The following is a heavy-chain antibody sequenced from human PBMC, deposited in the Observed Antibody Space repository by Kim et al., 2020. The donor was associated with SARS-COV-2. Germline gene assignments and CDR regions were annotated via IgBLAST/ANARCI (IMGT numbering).Heavy chain of an antibody. J-gene: IGHJ4*02. CDR2: IYYSGST. Sequence: SETLSLTCTVSGGSISSGGYYWSWIRQHPGKGLEWIGYIYYSGSTYYNPSLKSRVTISVDTSKNQFSLKLSSVTAADTAVYYCAREDLVGELGDYWGQGTLVTVSS. CDR3: AREDLVGELGDY. D-gene: IGHD2-15*01. V-gene: IGHV4-31*03. CDR1: GGSISSGGYY.